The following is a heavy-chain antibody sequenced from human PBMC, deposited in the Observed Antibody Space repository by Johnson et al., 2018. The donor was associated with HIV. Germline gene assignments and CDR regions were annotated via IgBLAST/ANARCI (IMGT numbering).Heavy chain of an antibody. V-gene: IGHV3-30*04. CDR1: GFTFSSYA. J-gene: IGHJ3*02. Sequence: VQLVESGGGVVQPGRSLRLSCAASGFTFSSYAMHWVRQAPGKGLEWVAVISYDGSNKYYADSVKGRFTISRDNSKNSLYLQMNSLRAEDTAVYYCARDRMRTAIGAFDIWGQGTMVTVSS. D-gene: IGHD1-1*01. CDR3: ARDRMRTAIGAFDI. CDR2: ISYDGSNK.